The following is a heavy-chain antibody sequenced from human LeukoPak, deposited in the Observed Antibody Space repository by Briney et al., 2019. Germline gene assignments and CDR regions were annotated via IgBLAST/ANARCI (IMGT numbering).Heavy chain of an antibody. D-gene: IGHD1-26*01. CDR2: INPSGGST. CDR3: ARNWELPDSHYYYYGMDV. Sequence: ASVKVSCKASGYTFTSYYMHWVRQAPGQGLEWMGIINPSGGSTSYAQKFQGRVTMTRDTSTSTVYMELSGLRSEDTAVYYCARNWELPDSHYYYYGMDVWGQGTTVTVSS. V-gene: IGHV1-46*01. CDR1: GYTFTSYY. J-gene: IGHJ6*02.